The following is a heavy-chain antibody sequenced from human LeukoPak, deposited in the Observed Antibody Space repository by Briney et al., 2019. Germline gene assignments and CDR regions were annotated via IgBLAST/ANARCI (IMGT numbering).Heavy chain of an antibody. V-gene: IGHV3-30*04. CDR2: ISYDGSNK. J-gene: IGHJ5*02. CDR1: GFTFSSYA. Sequence: GGSLRLYCAASGFTFSSYAMHWVRQAPGPGLEWVAVISYDGSNKYYADSVKGRLPISRDNSKTTLYLHMSSLRAEETAVYFCARPRSGGGWYLTWIDPWGQGTLVTASS. CDR3: ARPRSGGGWYLTWIDP. D-gene: IGHD2-15*01.